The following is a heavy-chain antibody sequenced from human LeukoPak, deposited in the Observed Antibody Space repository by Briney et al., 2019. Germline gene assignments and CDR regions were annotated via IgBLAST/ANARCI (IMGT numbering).Heavy chain of an antibody. D-gene: IGHD2-15*01. V-gene: IGHV3-7*01. CDR1: EFTFSHHW. J-gene: IGHJ4*02. CDR2: IKQDGSET. CDR3: AKFDSG. Sequence: GGSLRLSCAASEFTFSHHWMTWVRQAPGKGLELVANIKQDGSETYYVDSVKGRFTISRDNAKNSLDMQMNSLRAEDTAVYYCAKFDSGWGQGTLVTVSS.